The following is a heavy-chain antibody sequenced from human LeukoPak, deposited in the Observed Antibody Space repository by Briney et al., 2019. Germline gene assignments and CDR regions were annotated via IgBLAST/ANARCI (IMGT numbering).Heavy chain of an antibody. CDR2: IYYSGNT. CDR3: ARRDWGWYFDY. CDR1: GGSISSYY. J-gene: IGHJ4*02. V-gene: IGHV4-59*08. Sequence: SETLSLTCTFSGGSISSYYWIWIRQPPGKGLEWIGFIYYSGNTNYNPSLKSRVTISVDTSKNQFSLKLSSVTAADTAVYYCARRDWGWYFDYWGQGTLVSVSS. D-gene: IGHD7-27*01.